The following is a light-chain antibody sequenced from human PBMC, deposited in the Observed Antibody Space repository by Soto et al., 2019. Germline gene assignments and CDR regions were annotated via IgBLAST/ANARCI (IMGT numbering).Light chain of an antibody. J-gene: IGKJ1*01. CDR3: QQYGNSPVT. V-gene: IGKV3-20*01. CDR2: GAS. Sequence: EIVLAQSPGTLSLSPGERATLSCRASQSVSSSYLAWYQQKPGQAPRLLIYGASSRATGIPDRFSGSGSGIDFTLTISRLEPEDFAVYYCQQYGNSPVTFGQGTKVEIK. CDR1: QSVSSSY.